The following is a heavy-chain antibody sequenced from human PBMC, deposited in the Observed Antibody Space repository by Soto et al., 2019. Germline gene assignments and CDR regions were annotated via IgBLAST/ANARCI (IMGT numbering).Heavy chain of an antibody. D-gene: IGHD3-3*01. CDR1: GYNFAGYW. J-gene: IGHJ4*02. Sequence: GESLKISCKGSGYNFAGYWIAWVRQMPGKGLELMGIIYPSDSDTRYRPSFQGQVTISAXXXIXXXYXQXXXLXASDTAMYYCARGGVSTRTFDYWGQGTPVTVCS. V-gene: IGHV5-51*01. CDR3: ARGGVSTRTFDY. CDR2: IYPSDSDT.